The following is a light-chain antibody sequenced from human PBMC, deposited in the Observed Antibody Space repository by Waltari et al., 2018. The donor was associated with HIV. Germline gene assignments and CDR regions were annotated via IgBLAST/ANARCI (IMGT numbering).Light chain of an antibody. J-gene: IGLJ2*01. CDR3: QSWDGGTVL. CDR2: QDN. Sequence: SYELTQPPSVSVSPGQTASITCSGDKLRDKYAYWYQQKPGQSPVVVTYQDNKRPSGIPGRFSGSKSGNRVPLTISGTQGIDEADYYCQSWDGGTVLFGGGTKLTVL. V-gene: IGLV3-1*01. CDR1: KLRDKY.